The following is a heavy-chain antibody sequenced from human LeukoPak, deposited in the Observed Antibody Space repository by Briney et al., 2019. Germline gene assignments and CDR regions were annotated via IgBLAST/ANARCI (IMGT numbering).Heavy chain of an antibody. CDR3: ARSRVTMVRGVITPLDY. CDR1: GYTFTSYA. J-gene: IGHJ4*02. CDR2: INAGNGNT. V-gene: IGHV1-3*01. Sequence: ASVKVSCKASGYTFTSYAMHWVRQAPGQRLEWMGWINAGNGNTKYSQKFQGRVTITRDTSASTAYMELSSLRSEDTAVYYCARSRVTMVRGVITPLDYWGQGTPVTVSS. D-gene: IGHD3-10*01.